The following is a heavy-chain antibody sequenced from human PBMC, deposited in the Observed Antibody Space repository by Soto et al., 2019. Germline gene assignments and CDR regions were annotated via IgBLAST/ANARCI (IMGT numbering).Heavy chain of an antibody. CDR2: IFYSGSP. CDR1: GGSIGSYY. V-gene: IGHV4-59*01. CDR3: ARGGSDYGYYFDS. Sequence: SETLSLTCTVSGGSIGSYYWSWIRQPPGKGLEWIGYIFYSGSPNYNPSLKSRVTISLDTSKNHFSLRLTSVTAADTAVYYCARGGSDYGYYFDSWGQGTLVTVSS. J-gene: IGHJ4*02. D-gene: IGHD5-12*01.